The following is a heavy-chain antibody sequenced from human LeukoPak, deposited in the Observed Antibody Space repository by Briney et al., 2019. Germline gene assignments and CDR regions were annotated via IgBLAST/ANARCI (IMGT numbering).Heavy chain of an antibody. D-gene: IGHD3-22*01. V-gene: IGHV5-51*01. CDR2: ICPGDSDA. CDR3: ARLFPDYYDSSGYYLMDV. CDR1: GYSFTSYW. Sequence: GESLKISCKGSGYSFTSYWIGWVRQMPGKGLEWMGIICPGDSDARYSPSFQGQVTISADKSISTAYLQWSSLKASDTAMYYCARLFPDYYDSSGYYLMDVWGKGTTVTVSS. J-gene: IGHJ6*04.